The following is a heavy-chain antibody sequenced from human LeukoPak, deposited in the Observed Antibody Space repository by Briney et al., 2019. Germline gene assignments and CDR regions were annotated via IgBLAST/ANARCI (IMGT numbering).Heavy chain of an antibody. Sequence: GGSLRLSCAASGFTFDDYAMHWVRQAPGKGLEWVSGISWNSGSIGYADSVKGRFTISRDNTKNSLYLQMNSLRAEDTALYYCAKEFYGSGFYGMDVWGQGTTVTVS. J-gene: IGHJ6*02. V-gene: IGHV3-9*01. CDR2: ISWNSGSI. CDR3: AKEFYGSGFYGMDV. CDR1: GFTFDDYA. D-gene: IGHD3-10*01.